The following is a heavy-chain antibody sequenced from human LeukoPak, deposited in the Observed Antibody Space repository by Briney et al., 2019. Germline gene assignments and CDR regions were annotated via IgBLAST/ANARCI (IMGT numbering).Heavy chain of an antibody. D-gene: IGHD3-22*01. Sequence: GGSLRLSCAASGFTFSSYAMSWVRQAPGKGLEWVANIKQDGSEKYYVDSVKGRFTISRDNAKNSLYLQMNSLRAEDTAVYYCARYGYYPHYYYYGMDVWGQGTTVTVSS. V-gene: IGHV3-7*01. CDR1: GFTFSSYA. CDR2: IKQDGSEK. CDR3: ARYGYYPHYYYYGMDV. J-gene: IGHJ6*02.